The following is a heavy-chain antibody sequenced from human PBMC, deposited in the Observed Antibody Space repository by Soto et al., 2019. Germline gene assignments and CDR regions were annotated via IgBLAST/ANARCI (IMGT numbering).Heavy chain of an antibody. CDR2: IDHSGTT. J-gene: IGHJ3*02. CDR3: AREVYVWGSYRYARDAFDI. V-gene: IGHV4-34*01. CDR1: GGSISDYY. Sequence: PSETLSLTCAGYGGSISDYYWSWIRQPPGKGLEWIGEIDHSGTTNYNPSLKSRATISVDTSKKQFSLKLSSVTAADTAAYYCAREVYVWGSYRYARDAFDIWGRGTVVTVSS. D-gene: IGHD3-16*02.